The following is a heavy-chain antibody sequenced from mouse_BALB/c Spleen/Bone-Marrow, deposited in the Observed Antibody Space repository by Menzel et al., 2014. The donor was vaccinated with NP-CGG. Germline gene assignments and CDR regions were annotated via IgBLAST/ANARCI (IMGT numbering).Heavy chain of an antibody. Sequence: QVEVQQTGAELVKPGASVKMSCKASGYTFTSYWMHWVMQRPGQGPEWIGTIEASDSYTSYNQKFKGKATLTVDTSSSTALLPLHSLTSEDSAVYYCTRDDYGYWGQGTLSQSPQ. V-gene: IGHV1S127*01. CDR1: GYTFTSYW. J-gene: IGHJ2*01. CDR2: IEASDSYT. CDR3: TRDDYGY. D-gene: IGHD2-4*01.